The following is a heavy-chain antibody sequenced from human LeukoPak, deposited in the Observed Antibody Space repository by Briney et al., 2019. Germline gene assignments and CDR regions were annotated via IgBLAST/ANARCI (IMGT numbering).Heavy chain of an antibody. D-gene: IGHD2-2*01. CDR2: ISAYNGNT. Sequence: EASVKVSCKASGYTFTSYGISWVRQAPGQGLEWMGWISAYNGNTNYAQKLQGRVTMTTDTSTSTAYMELRSLRSDDTAVYYCARDRAHCSSTSCYPYYFDYWGQGTLVTVSS. CDR3: ARDRAHCSSTSCYPYYFDY. V-gene: IGHV1-18*01. CDR1: GYTFTSYG. J-gene: IGHJ4*02.